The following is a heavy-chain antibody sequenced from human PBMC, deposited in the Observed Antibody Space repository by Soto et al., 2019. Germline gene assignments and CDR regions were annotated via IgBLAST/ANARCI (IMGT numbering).Heavy chain of an antibody. Sequence: GASVKVSCKASGYTFTSYAMHWVRQAPGQRLEWMGWINAGNGNTKYSQKFQGRVTITRDTSASTAYMELNSLKTDDTAVYYCVRGFPYYYVSGSYTWGQGTLVTVYS. CDR3: VRGFPYYYVSGSYT. CDR2: INAGNGNT. D-gene: IGHD3-10*01. CDR1: GYTFTSYA. J-gene: IGHJ5*02. V-gene: IGHV1-3*01.